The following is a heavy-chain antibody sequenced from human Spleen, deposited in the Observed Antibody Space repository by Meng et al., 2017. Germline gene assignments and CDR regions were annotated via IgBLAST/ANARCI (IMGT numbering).Heavy chain of an antibody. CDR1: GYTFTTYA. D-gene: IGHD1-26*01. CDR3: ARDSGSYFAY. J-gene: IGHJ4*02. CDR2: INVGKGNT. V-gene: IGHV1-3*01. Sequence: GGSLRLSCAASGYTFTTYAIHWVRQAPGQRLEWMGWINVGKGNTKYSQKFQGRVTITRDTSASTAYMELSSLRSEDTAVYYCARDSGSYFAYWGQGALVTVSS.